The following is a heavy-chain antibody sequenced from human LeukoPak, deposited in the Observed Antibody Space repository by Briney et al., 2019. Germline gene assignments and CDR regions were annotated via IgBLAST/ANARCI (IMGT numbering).Heavy chain of an antibody. V-gene: IGHV3-23*01. CDR1: GFTFSSYA. J-gene: IGHJ4*02. CDR3: AKATFFSGSCFYFDY. D-gene: IGHD1-26*01. Sequence: GGSLRLSCAASGFTFSSYAMSWVRQAPGKGLEWVSAISGSGGSTYYADSVKGRFTISRDNSKNTLYLQMNSLRAEDTPVYYCAKATFFSGSCFYFDYWGQGTLVTVSS. CDR2: ISGSGGST.